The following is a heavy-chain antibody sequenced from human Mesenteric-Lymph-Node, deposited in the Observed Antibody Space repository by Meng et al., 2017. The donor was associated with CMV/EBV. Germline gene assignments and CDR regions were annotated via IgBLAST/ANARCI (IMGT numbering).Heavy chain of an antibody. V-gene: IGHV1-8*01. D-gene: IGHD3-10*01. CDR1: GYTFTSYD. J-gene: IGHJ6*02. CDR2: MNPNSGNT. CDR3: ARYLLPRSIRGSYYFGMDV. Sequence: ASVKVSCKASGYTFTSYDINWVRQATGQGLEWMGWMNPNSGNTGYAQKFQGRVTMTRNTSISTAYMELSSLRSEDTAVYYCARYLLPRSIRGSYYFGMDVWGQGTTVTVSS.